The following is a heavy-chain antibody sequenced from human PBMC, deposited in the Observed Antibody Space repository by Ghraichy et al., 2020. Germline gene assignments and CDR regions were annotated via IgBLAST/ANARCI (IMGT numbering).Heavy chain of an antibody. CDR2: VSDSGGTT. Sequence: GGSLRLSCAASGFTFTDYAMHWLHQTPGKGLEWVSCVSDSGGTTYYADSVKGRFTISRDTSTNTLFLQMNRLRAEDTALYFCAKDTTMYGVGDYWGQGTLVTVSS. J-gene: IGHJ4*02. V-gene: IGHV3-23*01. CDR3: AKDTTMYGVGDY. CDR1: GFTFTDYA. D-gene: IGHD3-3*01.